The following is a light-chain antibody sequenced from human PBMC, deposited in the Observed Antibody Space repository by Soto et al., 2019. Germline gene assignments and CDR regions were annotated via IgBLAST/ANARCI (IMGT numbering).Light chain of an antibody. V-gene: IGLV2-14*01. Sequence: QSALTKPASVSGSPGKSITISCTGTSSDVGGYNYVSWYQQHPGKAPKLMIYAVSNRPSGVSNRFSGSKSGNTASLTISGLQAEDESDYYCSSYTSSSPVVFGGGTKLTFL. CDR1: SSDVGGYNY. J-gene: IGLJ2*01. CDR3: SSYTSSSPVV. CDR2: AVS.